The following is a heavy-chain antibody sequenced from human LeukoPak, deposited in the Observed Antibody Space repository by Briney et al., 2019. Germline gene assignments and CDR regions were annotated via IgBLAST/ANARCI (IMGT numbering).Heavy chain of an antibody. D-gene: IGHD2-8*01. CDR1: GGSFSGYY. V-gene: IGHV4-34*01. Sequence: SETLSLTCAVYGGSFSGYYWSWIRQPPGKELEWIGEINHSGSTNYNPSLKSRVTISVDTSKNQFSLKLSSVTAADTAVYYCARGYCTNGVYYFDYWGQGTLVTVSS. J-gene: IGHJ4*02. CDR3: ARGYCTNGVYYFDY. CDR2: INHSGST.